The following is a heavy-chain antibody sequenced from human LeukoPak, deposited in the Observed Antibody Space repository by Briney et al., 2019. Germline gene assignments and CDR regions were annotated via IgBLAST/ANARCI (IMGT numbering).Heavy chain of an antibody. Sequence: SETLSFTCAVYGESFSGYYWNWIRQPPGKGLEWLGEITHSGSTNYSPSLKSRVTISVDMSKNHFSLKMNSLTAADTAVYYGARGPYFEYWGQGTLVTVSS. V-gene: IGHV4-34*01. CDR2: ITHSGST. J-gene: IGHJ4*02. CDR3: ARGPYFEY. CDR1: GESFSGYY.